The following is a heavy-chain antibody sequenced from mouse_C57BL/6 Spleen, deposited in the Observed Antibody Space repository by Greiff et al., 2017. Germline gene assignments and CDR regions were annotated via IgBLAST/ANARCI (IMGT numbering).Heavy chain of an antibody. D-gene: IGHD1-1*01. CDR3: ARPYYYGSSSYFDD. Sequence: EVQLVESGGGLVKPGGSLKLSCAASGFTFSDYGMHWVRQAPEKGLEWVAYISSGSSTIYYADTVKGRFTISRDNAKNTLFLQMTSLRSEDTAMYYCARPYYYGSSSYFDDWGQGTTLTVSS. V-gene: IGHV5-17*01. J-gene: IGHJ2*01. CDR1: GFTFSDYG. CDR2: ISSGSSTI.